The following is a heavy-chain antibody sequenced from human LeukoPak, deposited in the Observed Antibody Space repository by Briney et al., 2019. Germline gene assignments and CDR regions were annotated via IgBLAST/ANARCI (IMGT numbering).Heavy chain of an antibody. V-gene: IGHV3-30*02. CDR1: GFTFSSYG. Sequence: GGSLRLSCAASGFTFSSYGMHWVRQAPGKGLELVAFIRSDGSVEYYVDSVKGRFTISRDNSKNTLYLQMNSLRTDDTAVYYCAKDRPDPYFDYWGQGTLVTVSS. CDR2: IRSDGSVE. J-gene: IGHJ4*02. CDR3: AKDRPDPYFDY.